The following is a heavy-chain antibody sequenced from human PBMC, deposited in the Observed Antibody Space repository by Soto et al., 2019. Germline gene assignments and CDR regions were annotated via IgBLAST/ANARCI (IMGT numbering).Heavy chain of an antibody. V-gene: IGHV4-39*01. J-gene: IGHJ4*02. CDR3: ASTRALYDYGDYTDYYCFDY. CDR1: GVSIDSNLYY. Sequence: QLHLQESGPGLVKPSETLSLTCTVSGVSIDSNLYYWRWIRQPPGKPLEWIGTIYYSGTTDFNPSLQITVTIAVYTSKNQFSLKLRPVTAADAAVYFCASTRALYDYGDYTDYYCFDYWGQGTLVTVSS. D-gene: IGHD4-17*01. CDR2: IYYSGTT.